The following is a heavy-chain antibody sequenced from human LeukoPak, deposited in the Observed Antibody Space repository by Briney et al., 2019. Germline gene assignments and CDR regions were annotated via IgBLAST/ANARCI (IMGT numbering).Heavy chain of an antibody. J-gene: IGHJ5*02. D-gene: IGHD3-10*01. CDR1: GYTFTGYW. Sequence: GASVKLSCKAFGYTFTGYWMHWVRQAPGQGPEWMGIIYPGDSDTRYSPSFQGQVTISADKSISTAYLQWSSLKASDTAMYYCARLITGGFGELYYGWFDPWGQGTLVTVSS. CDR3: ARLITGGFGELYYGWFDP. CDR2: IYPGDSDT. V-gene: IGHV5-51*01.